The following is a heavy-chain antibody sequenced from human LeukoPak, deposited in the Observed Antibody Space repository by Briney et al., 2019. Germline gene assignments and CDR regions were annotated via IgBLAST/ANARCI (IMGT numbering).Heavy chain of an antibody. CDR2: ISSSSSTI. V-gene: IGHV3-48*01. Sequence: GGSLRLSCAASGFTFSSYSMNWVRQAPGKGLEWVSYISSSSSTIYYADSVKGRFTISRDNAKNSLYLQMNSLRAEDTAVYYCAREGSLDYDFWSGYYLKTSYYYYMDVWGKGTTVTVSS. J-gene: IGHJ6*03. D-gene: IGHD3-3*01. CDR1: GFTFSSYS. CDR3: AREGSLDYDFWSGYYLKTSYYYYMDV.